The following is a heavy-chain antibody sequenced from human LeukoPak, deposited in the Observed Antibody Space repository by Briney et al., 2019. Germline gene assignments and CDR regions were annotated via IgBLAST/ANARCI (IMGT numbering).Heavy chain of an antibody. CDR1: GFTFSSYS. Sequence: GGSLRLSCAAPGFTFSSYSMNWVRQAPGKGLEWVAVIWYDGTNTYYGDSVKGRFTISRDNSKNTLYLQMNSLRAEDTAVYYCARKPDGDYWGQGTLVTVSS. J-gene: IGHJ4*02. CDR3: ARKPDGDY. CDR2: IWYDGTNT. D-gene: IGHD5-24*01. V-gene: IGHV3-33*08.